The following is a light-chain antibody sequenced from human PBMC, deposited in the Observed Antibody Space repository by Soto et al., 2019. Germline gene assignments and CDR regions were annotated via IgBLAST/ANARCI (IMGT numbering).Light chain of an antibody. J-gene: IGKJ1*01. V-gene: IGKV1-8*01. Sequence: AIRMTQSPSSLSASTGYRVTITCRASQGISSYLAWYQQRPGKAPKFLIYAASTLQSGVPSRFSGSGSGTDFTLTISCLQSEDFATYYCQQYYSYPRTFGQGTKVEIK. CDR2: AAS. CDR1: QGISSY. CDR3: QQYYSYPRT.